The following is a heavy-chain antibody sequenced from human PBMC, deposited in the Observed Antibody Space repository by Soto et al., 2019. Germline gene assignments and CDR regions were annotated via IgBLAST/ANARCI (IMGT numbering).Heavy chain of an antibody. CDR1: GGTFSSYA. CDR3: ARESRYCSGGSCYFLPGIDY. Sequence: QVQLVQSGAEVKKPGSSVKVSCKASGGTFSSYAISWVRQAPGQGLEWMGGITPIFGTANYAQKFQGRVTITADESTSTDYMELSSLRSEDTAVYYCARESRYCSGGSCYFLPGIDYWGQGTLVTVSS. V-gene: IGHV1-69*12. CDR2: ITPIFGTA. J-gene: IGHJ4*02. D-gene: IGHD2-15*01.